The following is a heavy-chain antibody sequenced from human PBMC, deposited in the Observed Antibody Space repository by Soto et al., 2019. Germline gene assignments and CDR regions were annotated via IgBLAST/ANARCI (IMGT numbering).Heavy chain of an antibody. CDR3: ARGGHLLLKYYDSSGYYPDFDY. D-gene: IGHD3-22*01. V-gene: IGHV4-39*01. CDR1: GGSICSSSYY. CDR2: IYYSGST. J-gene: IGHJ4*02. Sequence: PSETLSLTCTVSGGSICSSSYYWGWIRQPPRKGLEWIGSIYYSGSTYYNPSLKSRVTISVDTSKNQFSLKLSSVTAADTAVYYCARGGHLLLKYYDSSGYYPDFDYWGQGTLVTVSS.